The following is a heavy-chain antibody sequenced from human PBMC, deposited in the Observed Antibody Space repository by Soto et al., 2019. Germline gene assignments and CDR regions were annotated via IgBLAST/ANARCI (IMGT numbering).Heavy chain of an antibody. V-gene: IGHV3-30-3*01. CDR3: AKGSGAVAGQTRYYYYYYGMDV. D-gene: IGHD6-19*01. CDR1: GFTFSSYA. CDR2: ITYSGSNK. J-gene: IGHJ6*02. Sequence: SLRLSCAASGFTFSSYAMHWVRQAPGKGLEWVAVITYSGSNKYYADSVKGRFTISRDNSKSTLYLQMNSLRAEDTAVYYCAKGSGAVAGQTRYYYYYYGMDVWGQGTTVTVSS.